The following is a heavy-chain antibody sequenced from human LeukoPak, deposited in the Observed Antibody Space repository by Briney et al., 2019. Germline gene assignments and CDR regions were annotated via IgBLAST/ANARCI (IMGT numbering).Heavy chain of an antibody. CDR1: AYSIRSDYY. CDR2: FYHSGST. CDR3: ARSLGYCSGGSCY. Sequence: PSETLSLTCSVSAYSIRSDYYWGWIRQPPGKGLEWIGSFYHSGSTYYNPSLKSRVTMSVDTSKNQFSLKLRSVTAADTAVYYCARSLGYCSGGSCYWGQGTLVTVSS. J-gene: IGHJ4*02. V-gene: IGHV4-38-2*02. D-gene: IGHD2-15*01.